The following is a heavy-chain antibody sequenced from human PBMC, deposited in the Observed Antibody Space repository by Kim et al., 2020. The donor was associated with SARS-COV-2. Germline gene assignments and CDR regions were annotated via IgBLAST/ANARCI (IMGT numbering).Heavy chain of an antibody. Sequence: GFTGRFVFSLDTSVSTAYLQISSLKAEDTAVYYCARVCYYDSSGPYYFDYWGQGTLVTVSS. CDR3: ARVCYYDSSGPYYFDY. V-gene: IGHV7-4-1*02. D-gene: IGHD3-22*01. J-gene: IGHJ4*02.